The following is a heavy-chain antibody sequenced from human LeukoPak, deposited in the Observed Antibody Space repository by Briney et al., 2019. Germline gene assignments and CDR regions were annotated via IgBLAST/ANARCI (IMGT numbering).Heavy chain of an antibody. V-gene: IGHV4-59*08. CDR3: ARQPQSGWELLAAFDI. J-gene: IGHJ3*02. Sequence: SETLSLTCSVSGDSISSYYWSWIRQPPGRGLEWIGYINYSGSTNYNPSLKSRVTISVDTSKNQFSLKLSSVTAADTAVYYCARQPQSGWELLAAFDIWGQGTMVTVSS. CDR2: INYSGST. CDR1: GDSISSYY. D-gene: IGHD1-26*01.